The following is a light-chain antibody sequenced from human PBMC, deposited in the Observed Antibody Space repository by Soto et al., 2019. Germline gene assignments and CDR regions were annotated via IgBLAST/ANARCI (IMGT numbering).Light chain of an antibody. CDR1: QSININ. Sequence: ETGMTQSPATLSVSPGERATLSCRASQSININLAWYQQKPGQAPRLLIYAASSRATGIPDRFSGSGSGTDFTLTIDGLEPEDFVVYYCQQYGYSPITFGQGTRREIK. V-gene: IGKV3-20*01. CDR3: QQYGYSPIT. J-gene: IGKJ5*01. CDR2: AAS.